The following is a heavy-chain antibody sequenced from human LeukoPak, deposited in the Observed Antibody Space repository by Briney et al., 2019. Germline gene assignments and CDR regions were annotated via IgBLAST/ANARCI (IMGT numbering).Heavy chain of an antibody. CDR1: GFTFSSYA. CDR3: AKDILPMKYYGMDV. CDR2: VSGSGGST. J-gene: IGHJ6*02. V-gene: IGHV3-23*01. Sequence: GGSLRLSCAASGFTFSSYAMSWVRQAPGKGLEWVSAVSGSGGSTYYADSVKGRFTISRDNSKNTLYLQMNSLRAEDTAVYYCAKDILPMKYYGMDVWGQGTTVTVSS.